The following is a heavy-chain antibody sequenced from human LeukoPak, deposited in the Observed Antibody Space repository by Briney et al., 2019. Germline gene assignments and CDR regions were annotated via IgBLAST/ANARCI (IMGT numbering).Heavy chain of an antibody. Sequence: PSETLSLTCTVSGGSISSGGYYWSWIRQHPGKGLEWIGYIYYSGSTYYNPSFKSRVTISVDTSKNQFSLKLSSVTAADTAVYYCARDRAMVRGLFDYWGQGTLVTVSS. CDR3: ARDRAMVRGLFDY. CDR2: IYYSGST. J-gene: IGHJ4*02. CDR1: GGSISSGGYY. D-gene: IGHD3-10*01. V-gene: IGHV4-31*03.